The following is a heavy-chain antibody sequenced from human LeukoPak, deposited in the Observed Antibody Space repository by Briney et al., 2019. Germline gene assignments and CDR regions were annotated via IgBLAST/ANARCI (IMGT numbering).Heavy chain of an antibody. CDR2: IYYSGST. D-gene: IGHD2-21*02. J-gene: IGHJ4*02. Sequence: PSETLSLTCTVSGGSISSSSYYWGWIRQPPGKGLEWIGSIYYSGSTYYNPSLKSRVTISVDTSKNQFSLKLSSVTAADTAVYYCASPGAYCGGDCYSGEFDYWGQGTLVTVSS. CDR1: GGSISSSSYY. V-gene: IGHV4-39*07. CDR3: ASPGAYCGGDCYSGEFDY.